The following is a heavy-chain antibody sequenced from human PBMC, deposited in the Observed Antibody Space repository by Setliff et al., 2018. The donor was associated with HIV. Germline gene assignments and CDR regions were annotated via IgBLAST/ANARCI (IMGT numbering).Heavy chain of an antibody. CDR3: ARAGSAAASPLDY. Sequence: SETLSLTCTVSGYSISSGYYWGWIRQPPGKGLEWIGSIYHSGSTYYNPSLKSRVTIPIDTSKNQFSLKLTSVTAADTAVYYCARAGSAAASPLDYWGQGTLVTVS. CDR2: IYHSGST. D-gene: IGHD6-6*01. V-gene: IGHV4-38-2*02. J-gene: IGHJ4*02. CDR1: GYSISSGYY.